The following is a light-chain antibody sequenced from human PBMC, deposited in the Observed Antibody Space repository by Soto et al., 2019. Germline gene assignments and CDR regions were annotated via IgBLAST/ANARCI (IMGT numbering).Light chain of an antibody. CDR3: QQYGSSGT. V-gene: IGKV3-20*01. Sequence: DILLTQSPGTLSLSPGERAPLSCRASQSVSNNYLAWYQQKPGQAPRLLIYGASNRATGIPDRFSGSGSGTDFTLTISRLEPEDFAVYYCQQYGSSGTFGQGTKVDIK. J-gene: IGKJ1*01. CDR1: QSVSNNY. CDR2: GAS.